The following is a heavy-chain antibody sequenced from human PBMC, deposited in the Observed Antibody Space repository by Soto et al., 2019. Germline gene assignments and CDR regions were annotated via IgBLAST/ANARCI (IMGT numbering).Heavy chain of an antibody. CDR2: IYYSGST. Sequence: SETLSLTCTVSGGSISSYYWSWIRQPPGKGLEWIGNIYYSGSTYYNPSLKSRVTISVDTSKNQFSLKLSSVTAADTAVYYCARQALRITGTKPDYWGQGTLVSVSS. V-gene: IGHV4-59*04. CDR3: ARQALRITGTKPDY. D-gene: IGHD1-20*01. J-gene: IGHJ4*02. CDR1: GGSISSYY.